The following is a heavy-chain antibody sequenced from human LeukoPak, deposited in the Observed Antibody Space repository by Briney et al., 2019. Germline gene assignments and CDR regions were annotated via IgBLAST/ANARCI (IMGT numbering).Heavy chain of an antibody. D-gene: IGHD3-22*01. CDR3: AIMHPYYDGSGYWVQ. Sequence: GGSLTLSCAASGFTFSSYSMNWVRQAPGKGLEWVSGISTSGGSTSYADSVKGRFTISRDNPRNTLYMQMHSLRAEDTAVYYCAIMHPYYDGSGYWVQWGQGTLVTVSS. J-gene: IGHJ4*02. CDR2: ISTSGGST. CDR1: GFTFSSYS. V-gene: IGHV3-23*01.